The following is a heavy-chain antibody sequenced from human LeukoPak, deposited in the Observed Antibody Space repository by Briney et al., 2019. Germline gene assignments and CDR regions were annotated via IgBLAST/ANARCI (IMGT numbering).Heavy chain of an antibody. D-gene: IGHD2-15*01. CDR2: VYHSGAT. J-gene: IGHJ4*02. V-gene: IGHV4-4*02. Sequence: PSGTLSLTCTVSGGSISSSNWWSWVRQPPGKGLEWIGEVYHSGATNYNPSPRSRVIISADRSSNQFSLRLNSVTAADTAVFYCARDSSGGHPYFDYWGQGTLVTVSS. CDR3: ARDSSGGHPYFDY. CDR1: GGSISSSNW.